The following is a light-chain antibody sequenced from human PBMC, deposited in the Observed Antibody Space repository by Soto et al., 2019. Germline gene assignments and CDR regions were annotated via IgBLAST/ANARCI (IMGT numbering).Light chain of an antibody. CDR1: QSVSSIY. CDR2: GAS. Sequence: EIVLTQSPGTLSLSPGERATLSCRASQSVSSIYLAWYQQKPGQAPRLLIYGASSRATGIPDRFSGSGSGTDFTLTISSLEPEDFAVYYCQQRSNWPPITFGQGTRLEI. CDR3: QQRSNWPPIT. V-gene: IGKV3D-20*02. J-gene: IGKJ5*01.